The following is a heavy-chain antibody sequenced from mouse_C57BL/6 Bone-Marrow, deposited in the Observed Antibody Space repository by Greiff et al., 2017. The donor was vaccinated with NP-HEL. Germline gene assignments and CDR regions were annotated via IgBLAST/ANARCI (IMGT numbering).Heavy chain of an antibody. CDR3: ASPYDYDVAWFAY. V-gene: IGHV5-6*01. CDR1: GFTFSSYG. D-gene: IGHD2-4*01. CDR2: ISSGGSYT. J-gene: IGHJ3*01. Sequence: EVKLMESGGDLVKPGGSLKLSCAASGFTFSSYGMSWVRQTPDKRLEWVATISSGGSYTYYPDNVKGRFPISRDHAKNTLYLQMSSLKSEDSAMYYCASPYDYDVAWFAYWGQGTLVTVSA.